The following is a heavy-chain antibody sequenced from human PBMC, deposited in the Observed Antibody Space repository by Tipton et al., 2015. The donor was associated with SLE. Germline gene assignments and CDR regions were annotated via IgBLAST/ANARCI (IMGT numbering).Heavy chain of an antibody. Sequence: TLSLTCTVSGGSISSSSYYWGWIRQPPGKGLEWIGGIYYSGSTYYNPSLKSRVTISVDTSKNQFSLKLSSVTAADTAVYYCARPLGRVGPGGFDYWGQGTLVTVSS. J-gene: IGHJ4*02. CDR2: IYYSGST. V-gene: IGHV4-39*01. D-gene: IGHD3-10*01. CDR3: ARPLGRVGPGGFDY. CDR1: GGSISSSSYY.